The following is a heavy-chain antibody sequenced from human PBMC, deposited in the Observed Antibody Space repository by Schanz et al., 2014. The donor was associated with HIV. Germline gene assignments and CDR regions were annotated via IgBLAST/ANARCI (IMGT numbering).Heavy chain of an antibody. CDR1: GGSISSGSYY. Sequence: QVQLQESGPGLVKPSQTLSLTCTVSGGSISSGSYYWNWIRQHPGKGLEWIGYIFHSGSTYYTPSLKSRTTISIDTSKNQFSLKLTSVTAADTAVYYCARVIRDKVDRGNWFDPWGRGTLVTVSS. D-gene: IGHD5-12*01. J-gene: IGHJ5*02. V-gene: IGHV4-31*03. CDR2: IFHSGST. CDR3: ARVIRDKVDRGNWFDP.